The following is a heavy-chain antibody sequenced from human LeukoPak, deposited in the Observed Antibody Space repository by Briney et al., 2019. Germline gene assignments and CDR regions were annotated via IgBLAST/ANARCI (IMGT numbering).Heavy chain of an antibody. CDR2: FSRNGSRT. CDR1: GFTFRSYA. D-gene: IGHD3-16*01. V-gene: IGHV3-64*01. CDR3: ARERLGEFEH. Sequence: GGSLRLSCAASGFTFRSYAMHWVRQAPGKGPECVSAFSRNGSRTYYANCVKARSTISRDNSKNPLYPQMGTLRPEALAVYYCARERLGEFEHWGQGTLVTVSS. J-gene: IGHJ5*02.